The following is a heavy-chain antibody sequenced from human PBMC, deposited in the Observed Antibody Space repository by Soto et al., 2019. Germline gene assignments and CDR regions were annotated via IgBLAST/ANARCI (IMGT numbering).Heavy chain of an antibody. CDR3: ARGYYDSSRYSGAFDI. CDR1: GFTFSSYG. D-gene: IGHD3-22*01. CDR2: IWYDGSNK. Sequence: QVQLVESGGGVVQPGRSLRLSCAASGFTFSSYGMHWVRQAPGKGLEWVAVIWYDGSNKYYADSVKGRFTISRDNSKNTLYLQMNSLRAEDTAVYYCARGYYDSSRYSGAFDIWGHGTMVTVSS. J-gene: IGHJ3*02. V-gene: IGHV3-33*01.